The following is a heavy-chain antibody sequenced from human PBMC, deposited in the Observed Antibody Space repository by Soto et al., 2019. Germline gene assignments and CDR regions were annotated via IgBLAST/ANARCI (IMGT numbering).Heavy chain of an antibody. V-gene: IGHV3-30*18. CDR3: AKESYGAGPFDH. Sequence: GGSLRLSCAVSGFTFSSNVMHWVRQAPGKGLEWVAVLSYDGRIKYYADSVKGRFAISRDNSKNTLYLQMDSLTVADTAVYYCAKESYGAGPFDHWGQGTLVTVSS. CDR2: LSYDGRIK. CDR1: GFTFSSNV. D-gene: IGHD4-17*01. J-gene: IGHJ4*02.